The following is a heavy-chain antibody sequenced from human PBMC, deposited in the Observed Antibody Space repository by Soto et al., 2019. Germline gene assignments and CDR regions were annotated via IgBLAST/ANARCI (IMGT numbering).Heavy chain of an antibody. CDR3: AKDRNYYDSSGYDY. V-gene: IGHV3-23*01. Sequence: GGSLRLSCAASGFTFNSYAMSWVRQAPGKGLEWVSTIIGSGGSTYYADSVKGRFSVSRDNSKNTLYLQMNSLRAEDTAVYYCAKDRNYYDSSGYDYWGQGTLVTVSS. CDR1: GFTFNSYA. CDR2: IIGSGGST. D-gene: IGHD3-22*01. J-gene: IGHJ4*02.